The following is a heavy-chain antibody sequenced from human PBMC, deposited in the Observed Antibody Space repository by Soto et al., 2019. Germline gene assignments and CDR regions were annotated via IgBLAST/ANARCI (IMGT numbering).Heavy chain of an antibody. CDR3: ARVYPSDTRYGYVGNNWFDP. V-gene: IGHV1-46*03. D-gene: IGHD5-18*01. J-gene: IGHJ5*02. CDR2: INPSGGST. Sequence: ASVKVSCKASGYTFTSYYMHWVRQAPGQGLEWMGIINPSGGSTSYAQKFQGRVTMTRDTSTSTIYMELSSLRSEDTAVYYCARVYPSDTRYGYVGNNWFDPWGQGTLVTVSS. CDR1: GYTFTSYY.